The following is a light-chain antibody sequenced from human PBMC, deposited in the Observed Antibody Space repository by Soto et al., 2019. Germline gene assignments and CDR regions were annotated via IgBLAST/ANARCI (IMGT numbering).Light chain of an antibody. CDR3: QQYGSSPPWT. J-gene: IGKJ1*01. CDR1: ESLITKA. CDR2: GAF. Sequence: EIVLTQSPGTLSLSPGETATVSCRATESLITKALAWYQQKPGQAPRLLIYGAFTRDAAIPDRFNGSGSGTDFALTISRLELEDSAVYYCQQYGSSPPWTFGQGTKVEIK. V-gene: IGKV3-20*01.